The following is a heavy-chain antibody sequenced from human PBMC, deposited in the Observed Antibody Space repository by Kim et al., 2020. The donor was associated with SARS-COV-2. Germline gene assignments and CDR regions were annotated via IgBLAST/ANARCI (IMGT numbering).Heavy chain of an antibody. D-gene: IGHD2-21*02. CDR3: ARAYCGGDCYSETSFYYYYYGMDV. CDR2: IYTSGST. Sequence: SETLSLTCTVSGGSIISGSYYWSWIRQPAGKGLEWIGRIYTSGSTNYNPSLKSRVTISVDTSKNQFSLKLSSVTAADTAVYYCARAYCGGDCYSETSFYYYYYGMDVWGQGTTVTVSS. V-gene: IGHV4-61*02. J-gene: IGHJ6*02. CDR1: GGSIISGSYY.